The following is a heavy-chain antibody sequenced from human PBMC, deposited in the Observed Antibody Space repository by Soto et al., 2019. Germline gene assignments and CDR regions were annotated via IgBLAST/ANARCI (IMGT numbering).Heavy chain of an antibody. Sequence: QITLKESGPTLVKPTQTLTLTCTFSGFSLSTSGVGVGWIRQPPGKALEWLALIYWDDDKRYSPSLKSRLTLTKDTSKSQVVLTMTHMDPVDTATYYCAHSRTSGPTLPPAPRGDFDYWGQGTLVTVSS. CDR3: AHSRTSGPTLPPAPRGDFDY. J-gene: IGHJ4*02. V-gene: IGHV2-5*02. CDR2: IYWDDDK. D-gene: IGHD6-19*01. CDR1: GFSLSTSGVG.